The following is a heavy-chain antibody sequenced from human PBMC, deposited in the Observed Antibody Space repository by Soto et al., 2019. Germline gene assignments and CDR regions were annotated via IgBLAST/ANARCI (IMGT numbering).Heavy chain of an antibody. CDR2: FDPEDGET. CDR1: GYTLTELS. Sequence: ASVKVSFKVSGYTLTELSMHWVRQAPGKGLEWMGGFDPEDGETIYAQKFQGRVTMTEDTSTDTAYMELSSLRSEDTAVYYCATARVRYFDLDYWGQGTLVTVSS. J-gene: IGHJ4*02. D-gene: IGHD3-9*01. V-gene: IGHV1-24*01. CDR3: ATARVRYFDLDY.